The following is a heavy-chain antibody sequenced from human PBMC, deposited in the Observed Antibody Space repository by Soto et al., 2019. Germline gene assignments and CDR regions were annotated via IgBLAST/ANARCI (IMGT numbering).Heavy chain of an antibody. V-gene: IGHV1-69*01. CDR2: IIPIFGTA. CDR3: ARHKGGMDV. Sequence: QVQLVQSGAEVKKPGSSVKVSCKASGGTFSSYAISWVRQAPGQGLEWMGGIIPIFGTANYAQKFQGRVTITAHESTSTAYMEMSRLRSEYTAVYYCARHKGGMDVWGQGTTVTVSS. CDR1: GGTFSSYA. J-gene: IGHJ6*02.